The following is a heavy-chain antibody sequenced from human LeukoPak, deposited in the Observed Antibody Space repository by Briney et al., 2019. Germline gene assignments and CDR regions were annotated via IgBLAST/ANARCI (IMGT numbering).Heavy chain of an antibody. J-gene: IGHJ5*02. CDR3: ARATTPDNWFDP. D-gene: IGHD1-1*01. CDR2: IYTSGST. Sequence: SETLSLTCTVSGGSINIYYWSWTRQPAGKGLEWIRRIYTSGSTNYNPSLKTRVTISVDTSKNQFSLKLSSVTAADTAVYYCARATTPDNWFDPWGQGTLVTVSS. CDR1: GGSINIYY. V-gene: IGHV4-4*07.